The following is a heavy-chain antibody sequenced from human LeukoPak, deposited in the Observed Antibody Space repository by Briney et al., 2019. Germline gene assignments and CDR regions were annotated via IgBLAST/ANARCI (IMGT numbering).Heavy chain of an antibody. J-gene: IGHJ5*02. V-gene: IGHV1-69*05. Sequence: PGRSLRLSCAASGFTFSSYAISWVRQAPGHGLEWMGGIIPIFGTANYAQKFQGRVTITTDESTSTAYMELSSLRSEDTAVYYCAATSGSYYWFDPWGQGTLVTVSS. CDR3: AATSGSYYWFDP. D-gene: IGHD1-26*01. CDR2: IIPIFGTA. CDR1: GFTFSSYA.